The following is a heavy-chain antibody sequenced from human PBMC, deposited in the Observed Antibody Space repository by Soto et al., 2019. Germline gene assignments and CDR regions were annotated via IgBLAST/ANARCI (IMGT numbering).Heavy chain of an antibody. CDR3: ARGTDYTQIASYHYGMDV. D-gene: IGHD4-4*01. CDR2: AYYSGST. CDR1: GKSVSTFY. V-gene: IGHV4-59*02. J-gene: IGHJ6*02. Sequence: SETLSLTCTVSGKSVSTFYWSWIRQPPGKGLEWIGHAYYSGSTNYDPSLKSRVTISVGMSKNQVSLRLTSVTAADTAVYYCARGTDYTQIASYHYGMDVWGQGTSVTVSS.